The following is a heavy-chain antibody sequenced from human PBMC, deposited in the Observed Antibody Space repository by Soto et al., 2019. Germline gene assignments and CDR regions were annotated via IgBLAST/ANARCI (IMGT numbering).Heavy chain of an antibody. D-gene: IGHD5-18*01. V-gene: IGHV4-31*02. Sequence: WTWIGQHPGKGLEWIGYIHYSGNAYYIPSLESRVTISIDTSKNQFSLKLNSVTAADTAVYYCARDRYSYGFVDYWGQGTLVTVSS. CDR3: ARDRYSYGFVDY. CDR2: IHYSGNA. J-gene: IGHJ4*02.